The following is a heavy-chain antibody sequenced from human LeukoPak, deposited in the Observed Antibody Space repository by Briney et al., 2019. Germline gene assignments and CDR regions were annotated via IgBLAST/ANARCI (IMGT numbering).Heavy chain of an antibody. CDR1: GGSFSGYY. D-gene: IGHD6-13*01. Sequence: SETLSLTCAVYGGSFSGYYWSWIRQPPGKGLEWIGEIDHSGSTNYNPSLKSRVTISVDTSKNQFSLKLSSVTAADTAVYYCARWAAAAYYYYYGMDVWGQGTTVTVSS. V-gene: IGHV4-34*01. CDR3: ARWAAAAYYYYYGMDV. CDR2: IDHSGST. J-gene: IGHJ6*02.